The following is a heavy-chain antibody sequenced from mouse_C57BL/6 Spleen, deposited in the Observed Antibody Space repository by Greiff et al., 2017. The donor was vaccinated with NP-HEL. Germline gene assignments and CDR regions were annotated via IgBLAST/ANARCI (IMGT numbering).Heavy chain of an antibody. J-gene: IGHJ4*01. V-gene: IGHV1-53*01. Sequence: QVQLQQPGTELVKPGASVKLSCKASGYTFTSYWMHWVKQRPGQGLEWIGNINPSNGGTNYNEKFKSKATLTVDKSSSTAYMQLSSLTSEDSAVYYCARIFFYDGYYDAMDYWGQGTSVTVSS. CDR2: INPSNGGT. D-gene: IGHD2-3*01. CDR1: GYTFTSYW. CDR3: ARIFFYDGYYDAMDY.